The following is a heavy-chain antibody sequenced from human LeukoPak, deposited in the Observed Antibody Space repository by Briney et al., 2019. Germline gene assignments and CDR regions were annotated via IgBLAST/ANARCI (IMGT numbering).Heavy chain of an antibody. V-gene: IGHV3-21*01. Sequence: GGSLRLSCAASGFTFSSYSMNWVRQAPGKGLEWVSSISSSSSYIYYADSVKGRFTISRDNAKNSLYLQMNSLRAEDTAVYYCARGVTTVTTLSWFVPWGQETLVTVSS. J-gene: IGHJ5*02. D-gene: IGHD4-17*01. CDR1: GFTFSSYS. CDR3: ARGVTTVTTLSWFVP. CDR2: ISSSSSYI.